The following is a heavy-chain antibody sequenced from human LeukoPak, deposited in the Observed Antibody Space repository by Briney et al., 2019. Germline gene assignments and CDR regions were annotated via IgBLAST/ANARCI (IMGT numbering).Heavy chain of an antibody. CDR2: ISGSGGST. J-gene: IGHJ4*02. Sequence: GGSLRLSCAASGFTFSSYAMSWVRQAPGKGLEWVSAISGSGGSTYYADSVRDRFTISRDNSKNTLFLQMNSLRAEDTAMYYCARGYSSSWYDWGQGTLVTVSS. CDR3: ARGYSSSWYD. D-gene: IGHD6-13*01. V-gene: IGHV3-23*01. CDR1: GFTFSSYA.